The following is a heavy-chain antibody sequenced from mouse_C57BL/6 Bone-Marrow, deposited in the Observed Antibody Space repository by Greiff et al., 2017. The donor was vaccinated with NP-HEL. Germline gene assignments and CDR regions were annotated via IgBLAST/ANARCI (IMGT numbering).Heavy chain of an antibody. J-gene: IGHJ3*01. CDR2: IHPNSGST. CDR1: GYTFTSYW. CDR3: ARYPCYGSGFAY. V-gene: IGHV1-64*01. Sequence: QVQLQQPGAELVKPGASVKLSCKASGYTFTSYWMHWVKQRPGQGLEWIGMIHPNSGSTNYNEKFKSKATLTVDKSSSTAYMQLSSLTSEDSAVYYCARYPCYGSGFAYWGQGTLVTVSA. D-gene: IGHD1-1*01.